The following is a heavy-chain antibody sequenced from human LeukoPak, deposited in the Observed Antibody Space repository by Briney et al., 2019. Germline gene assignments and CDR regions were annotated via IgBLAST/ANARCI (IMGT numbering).Heavy chain of an antibody. D-gene: IGHD3-22*01. V-gene: IGHV1-69*04. J-gene: IGHJ6*02. CDR2: IIPILGIA. Sequence: ASVKVSCKASGGTFSSYAISWVRQAPGQGLEWMGRIIPILGIANYAQKFQGRVTITADKSTSTAYMELSSLRSEDTAVYYCAIPDRYYYDSSGLDVWGQGTTVTVSS. CDR1: GGTFSSYA. CDR3: AIPDRYYYDSSGLDV.